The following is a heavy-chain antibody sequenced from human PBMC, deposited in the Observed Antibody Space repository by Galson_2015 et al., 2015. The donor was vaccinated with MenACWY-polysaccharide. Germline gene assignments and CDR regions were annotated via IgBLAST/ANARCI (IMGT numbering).Heavy chain of an antibody. CDR1: GFTFSSYS. J-gene: IGHJ6*02. V-gene: IGHV3-48*04. Sequence: SLRLSCAASGFTFSSYSMNWVRQAPGRGLECVSYISSTSSTIHYADSVKGRFTISRDNGRSSLYLQMNGLRVEDTAVYYCARGHYGMDVWGQGTTVTVS. CDR3: ARGHYGMDV. CDR2: ISSTSSTI.